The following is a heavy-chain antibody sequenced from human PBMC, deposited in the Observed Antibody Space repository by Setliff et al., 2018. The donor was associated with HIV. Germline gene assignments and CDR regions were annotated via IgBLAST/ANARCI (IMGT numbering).Heavy chain of an antibody. D-gene: IGHD3-10*01. CDR1: AGSLSSGSYY. CDR2: IYTSGST. J-gene: IGHJ6*02. Sequence: SQTLSLTCTVSAGSLSSGSYYWSWIRHPAGRGLEWIGRIYTSGSTNYNPSLKSRVTRSVHASKNRFSRKLSSVTAADTAVYYCASQYYYGSGSYLHYGMDDWGQGTTVTVSS. V-gene: IGHV4-61*02. CDR3: ASQYYYGSGSYLHYGMDD.